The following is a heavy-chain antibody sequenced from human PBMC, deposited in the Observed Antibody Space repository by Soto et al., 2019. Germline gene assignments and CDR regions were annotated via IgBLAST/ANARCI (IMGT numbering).Heavy chain of an antibody. CDR2: INHSGST. D-gene: IGHD2-2*01. J-gene: IGHJ6*02. CDR3: ARFGHQIVLVPAAQDDGVLHGLVDV. CDR1: GGSFSGYY. Sequence: SETLSLTCAVYGGSFSGYYWSWIRQPPGKGLEWIGEINHSGSTNYNPSLKSRVTISVDKSKNQFSLKLSSVTAADTAVYYCARFGHQIVLVPAAQDDGVLHGLVDVWGQGTTVTVSS. V-gene: IGHV4-34*01.